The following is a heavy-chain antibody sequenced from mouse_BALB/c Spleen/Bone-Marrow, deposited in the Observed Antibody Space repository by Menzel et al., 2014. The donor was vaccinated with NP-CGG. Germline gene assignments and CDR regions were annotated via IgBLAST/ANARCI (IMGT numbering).Heavy chain of an antibody. Sequence: EVQRVESGGGLVKPGGSLKLSCAASGFTFSDYYMYWVRQTPEKRLEWVATISDGGSYTYYPDSVKGRFTISRDNAKNNLYLLMSSLKSEDTAMYYCARGSSYLDYWGQGTTLTVSS. V-gene: IGHV5-4*02. CDR2: ISDGGSYT. D-gene: IGHD1-1*01. CDR3: ARGSSYLDY. J-gene: IGHJ2*01. CDR1: GFTFSDYY.